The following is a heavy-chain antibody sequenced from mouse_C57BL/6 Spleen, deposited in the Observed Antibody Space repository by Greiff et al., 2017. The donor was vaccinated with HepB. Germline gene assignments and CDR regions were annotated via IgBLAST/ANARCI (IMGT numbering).Heavy chain of an antibody. Sequence: VQLQQPGAELVKPGASVKLSCKASGYTFTSYWMHWVKQRPGRGLKWIGRIDPNSGGTKYNEKFKSKATLTVDKPSSTAYMQLSSLTSEDSAVYYCAKLGDYWYFDVWGTGTTVTVSS. J-gene: IGHJ1*03. CDR1: GYTFTSYW. V-gene: IGHV1-72*01. D-gene: IGHD4-1*01. CDR3: AKLGDYWYFDV. CDR2: IDPNSGGT.